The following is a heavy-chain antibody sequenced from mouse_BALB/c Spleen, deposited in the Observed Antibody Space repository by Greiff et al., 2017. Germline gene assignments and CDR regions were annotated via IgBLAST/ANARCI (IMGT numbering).Heavy chain of an antibody. Sequence: EVQLQESGPGLVKPSQSLSLTCTVTGYSITSDYAWNWIRQFPGNKLEWMGYISYSGSTSYNPSLKSRIPITRDTSKNQFFLQLNSVTTEDTATYYCASGRYYYGSSYFWYFDVWGAGTTVTVSS. CDR3: ASGRYYYGSSYFWYFDV. V-gene: IGHV3-2*02. CDR1: GYSITSDYA. D-gene: IGHD1-1*01. CDR2: ISYSGST. J-gene: IGHJ1*01.